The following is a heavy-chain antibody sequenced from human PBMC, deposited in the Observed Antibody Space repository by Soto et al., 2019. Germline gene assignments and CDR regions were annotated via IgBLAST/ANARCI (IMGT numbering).Heavy chain of an antibody. Sequence: ASVKVSCKASGYTFTSYYIHWVQQAPGQGLEWMGWINPITGGTNYAPKFQGRVTMTRDTSITTAYMELSRLRSDDTAVYYCARNYYDSSDRDYLDYWGQGTPVTVSS. D-gene: IGHD3-22*01. V-gene: IGHV1-2*02. J-gene: IGHJ4*02. CDR1: GYTFTSYY. CDR2: INPITGGT. CDR3: ARNYYDSSDRDYLDY.